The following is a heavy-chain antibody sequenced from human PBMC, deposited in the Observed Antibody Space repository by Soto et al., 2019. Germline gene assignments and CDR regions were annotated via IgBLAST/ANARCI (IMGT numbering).Heavy chain of an antibody. CDR2: IIPIFGTA. CDR3: ARLGYSYGPLGY. J-gene: IGHJ4*02. CDR1: GGTFSSYA. D-gene: IGHD5-18*01. V-gene: IGHV1-69*13. Sequence: SVKVSCKASGGTFSSYAISWVRQAPGQGLEWMGGIIPIFGTANYAQKFQGRVTITADESTSTAYMELSSLRSEDTAVYYCARLGYSYGPLGYWGQGTLVTVSS.